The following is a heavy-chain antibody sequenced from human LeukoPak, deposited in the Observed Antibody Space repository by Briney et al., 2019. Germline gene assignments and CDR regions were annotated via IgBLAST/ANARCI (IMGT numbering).Heavy chain of an antibody. V-gene: IGHV4-61*02. CDR3: ARGRYYYDSSGYYYDDYFDY. CDR2: IYTSGST. CDR1: GGSISSGSYY. J-gene: IGHJ4*02. D-gene: IGHD3-22*01. Sequence: SRTLSLTCTVSGGSISSGSYYWSWIRQPAGKGLEWIGRIYTSGSTNYNPSLKSRVTISVDTSKNQFSLKLSSVTAADTAVYYCARGRYYYDSSGYYYDDYFDYWGQGTLVTVSS.